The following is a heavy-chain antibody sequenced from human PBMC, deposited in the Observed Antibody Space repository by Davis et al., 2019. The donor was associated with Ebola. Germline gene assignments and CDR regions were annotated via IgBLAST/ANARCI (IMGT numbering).Heavy chain of an antibody. J-gene: IGHJ4*02. V-gene: IGHV3-33*08. CDR3: ARDRGSSGYYYYFDY. Sequence: PGGSLRLSCAASGFTFSSYGMHWVRQAPGKGLEWVAVIWYDGSNKYYADSVKGRFTISRDNSKNTLYLQMNSLRAEDTAVYYCARDRGSSGYYYYFDYWGQGTLVTVSS. D-gene: IGHD3-22*01. CDR2: IWYDGSNK. CDR1: GFTFSSYG.